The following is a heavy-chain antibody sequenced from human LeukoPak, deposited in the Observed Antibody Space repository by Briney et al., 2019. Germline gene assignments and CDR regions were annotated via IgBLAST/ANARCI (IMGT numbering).Heavy chain of an antibody. CDR1: GFTFSSYG. CDR2: ISHDGSNK. Sequence: GGSLRLSCAASGFTFSSYGMHWVRQAPGKGLEWVAVISHDGSNKYYADSVKGRFTISRDNSKNTLYLQMNSLRAEDTAVYYCAKDSSEYSSSFDYWGQGTLVTVSS. V-gene: IGHV3-30*18. D-gene: IGHD6-6*01. CDR3: AKDSSEYSSSFDY. J-gene: IGHJ4*02.